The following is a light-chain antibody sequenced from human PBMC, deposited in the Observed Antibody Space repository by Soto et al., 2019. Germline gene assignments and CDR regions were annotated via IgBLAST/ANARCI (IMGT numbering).Light chain of an antibody. V-gene: IGKV1-5*03. J-gene: IGKJ3*01. CDR1: QNIYTW. CDR2: SAS. Sequence: DIQMTQSPSTLSAYVGDRVTITCRASQNIYTWLAWFQQKPGKAPKLLIYSASTLENGGPSRFSGSGAGTEFTLTISRLQPDDFATYYCQQLGTYETFTFGPGTKVDIK. CDR3: QQLGTYETFT.